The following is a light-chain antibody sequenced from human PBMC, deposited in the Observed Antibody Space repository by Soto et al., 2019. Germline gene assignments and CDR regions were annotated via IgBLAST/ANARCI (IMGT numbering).Light chain of an antibody. CDR2: GAS. Sequence: EIVLTQSPGTLSVSPGERATLSCRASQSVSSNLAWYQQKPGQAPRLLIYGASTRATGIPARFSGSGSGTDFTLTISRLEPEDFAVYYCRQYGSSPELTFGGGTKVDIK. J-gene: IGKJ4*01. V-gene: IGKV3-20*01. CDR3: RQYGSSPELT. CDR1: QSVSSN.